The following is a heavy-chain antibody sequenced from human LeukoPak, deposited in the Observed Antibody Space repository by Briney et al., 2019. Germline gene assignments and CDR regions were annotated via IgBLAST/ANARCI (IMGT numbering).Heavy chain of an antibody. CDR1: GFTFSSYA. V-gene: IGHV3-30*04. CDR2: ISYDGSNK. Sequence: GGSLRLSCAASGFTFSSYAMHWVRQAPGKGLEWVAVISYDGSNKYYADSVKGRFTISRDNSKNTLYLQMNSLRAEDTAVYYCARDGIRYCSGGSCYSVSFDYWGQGTLVTVSS. CDR3: ARDGIRYCSGGSCYSVSFDY. D-gene: IGHD2-15*01. J-gene: IGHJ4*02.